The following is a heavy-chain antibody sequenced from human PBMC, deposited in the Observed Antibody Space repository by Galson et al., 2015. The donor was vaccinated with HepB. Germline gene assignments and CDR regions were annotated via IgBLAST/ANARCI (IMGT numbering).Heavy chain of an antibody. CDR2: ISSDGSDK. CDR3: ARGVGRWYSGNLINWYFDL. J-gene: IGHJ2*01. CDR1: GFTFTTYA. Sequence: SLRLSCAASGFTFTTYALHWVRQAPGKGLEWVAFISSDGSDKYYADSVKGRFTISRDNSRNTVWLQTNSLRPEDTAVYYCARGVGRWYSGNLINWYFDLWGRGTLVTVSS. D-gene: IGHD4-23*01. V-gene: IGHV3-30*04.